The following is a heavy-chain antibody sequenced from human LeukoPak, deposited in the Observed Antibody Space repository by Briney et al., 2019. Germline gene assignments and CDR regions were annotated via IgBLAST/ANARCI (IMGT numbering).Heavy chain of an antibody. CDR1: GDSVSSNSAA. Sequence: SQTLSLTCAISGDSVSSNSAAWNWIRQSPSRGLEWLGRTYYRSKWSNDCALSAKSRITINPDTSKNQFSLQLNSVTPEDTAVYYCASGDHSRIGDAFDCWGQGTLVTVSS. CDR3: ASGDHSRIGDAFDC. CDR2: TYYRSKWSN. V-gene: IGHV6-1*01. J-gene: IGHJ4*02. D-gene: IGHD3-16*01.